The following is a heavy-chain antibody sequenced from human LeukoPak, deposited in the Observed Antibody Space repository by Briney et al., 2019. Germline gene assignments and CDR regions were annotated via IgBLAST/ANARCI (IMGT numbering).Heavy chain of an antibody. J-gene: IGHJ4*02. CDR1: GGTFSSYA. CDR2: IIPIFGTA. V-gene: IGHV1-69*13. Sequence: SVKVSCKASGGTFSSYAISWVRQAPGQGLEWMGGIIPIFGTANYSQQFQGRVTTIADESSRTAYMVLRSLRTEDSAVYYCAICWTYWGQGTLVTVSS. D-gene: IGHD3-10*02. CDR3: AICWTY.